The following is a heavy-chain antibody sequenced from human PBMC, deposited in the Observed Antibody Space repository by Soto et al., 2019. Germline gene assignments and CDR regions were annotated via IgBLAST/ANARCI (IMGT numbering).Heavy chain of an antibody. CDR3: ASYDSSGYYYSDY. Sequence: QVQLVQSGAEVKKPGSSVKVSCKASGGTFSSYTISWVRQAPGQGLEWMGRIIPILGIANYAQKFQGRVTXTXDXXTSTAYMELSSLRSEDTAVYYCASYDSSGYYYSDYWGQGTLVTVSS. D-gene: IGHD3-22*01. J-gene: IGHJ4*02. CDR1: GGTFSSYT. CDR2: IIPILGIA. V-gene: IGHV1-69*02.